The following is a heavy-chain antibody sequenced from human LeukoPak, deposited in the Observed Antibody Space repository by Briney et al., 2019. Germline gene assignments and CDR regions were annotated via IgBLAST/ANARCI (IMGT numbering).Heavy chain of an antibody. J-gene: IGHJ6*03. CDR2: ISSSGSTI. V-gene: IGHV3-11*01. CDR3: ARPVEVNALVYYYYYMDV. D-gene: IGHD3-22*01. CDR1: GFTFSDYY. Sequence: SGGSLRLSCAASGFTFSDYYMSWIRQAPGKGLEWVSYISSSGSTIYYADSVKGRFTISRDNAKNSLYLQMNSLRAEDTAVNYCARPVEVNALVYYYYYMDVWGKGTTVTVSS.